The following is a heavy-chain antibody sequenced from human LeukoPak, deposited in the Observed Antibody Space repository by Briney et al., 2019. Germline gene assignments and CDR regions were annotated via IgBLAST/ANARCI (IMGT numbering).Heavy chain of an antibody. CDR3: ARMDRLYSSSWFDY. Sequence: GGSLRLSCAASGFTFSDYYMSWIRQAPGKGLEWVSYISSSGSTIYYADSVKGRFTISRDNAKNSLYLQMSSLRAEDTAVYYCARMDRLYSSSWFDYWGQGTLVTVSS. V-gene: IGHV3-11*04. D-gene: IGHD6-13*01. CDR2: ISSSGSTI. J-gene: IGHJ5*01. CDR1: GFTFSDYY.